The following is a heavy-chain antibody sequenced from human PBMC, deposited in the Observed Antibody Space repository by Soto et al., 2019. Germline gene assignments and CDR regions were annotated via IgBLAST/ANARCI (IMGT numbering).Heavy chain of an antibody. J-gene: IGHJ6*02. D-gene: IGHD5-12*01. CDR1: GFTFSTYS. Sequence: EVQLVESGGGLVKPGGSLRLSCAASGFTFSTYSMNWVRQAPGKGLEWVSSISSSSSYIWYADSVKGRFTISRDNAKSSFYLQIHSLRAEDTAVYCCVSPYVSGYDYEADGLAVWGPGTTVTVSS. CDR3: VSPYVSGYDYEADGLAV. V-gene: IGHV3-21*02. CDR2: ISSSSSYI.